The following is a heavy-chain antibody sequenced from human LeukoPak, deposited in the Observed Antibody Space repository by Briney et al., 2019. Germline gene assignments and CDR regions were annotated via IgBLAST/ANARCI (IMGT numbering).Heavy chain of an antibody. J-gene: IGHJ4*02. CDR3: AKASWGYYDSSGYLLFDY. D-gene: IGHD3-22*01. CDR1: GFTFINYW. V-gene: IGHV3-7*03. Sequence: GGSLRLSCAASGFTFINYWMSWVRQAPGKGLEWVANMKQDGSVKYYVDSMKGRFTISRDNAKNSLYLQVSGLRAEDTAVYYCAKASWGYYDSSGYLLFDYWGQGTLVTVSS. CDR2: MKQDGSVK.